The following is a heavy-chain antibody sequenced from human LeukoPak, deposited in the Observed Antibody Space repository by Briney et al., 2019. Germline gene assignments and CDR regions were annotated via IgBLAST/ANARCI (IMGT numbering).Heavy chain of an antibody. CDR1: GGSISTHY. D-gene: IGHD3-3*01. CDR2: IYYSGST. Sequence: SETLSLTCTVSGGSISTHYWSWIRQPPGKGLEWIGYIYYSGSTNYNPSLKSRVTISVDTSKNQFSLKLSSVTAADTAVYYCARRQNSVTIFGMIRVGYYYMDVWGKGTTVTVSS. J-gene: IGHJ6*03. CDR3: ARRQNSVTIFGMIRVGYYYMDV. V-gene: IGHV4-59*11.